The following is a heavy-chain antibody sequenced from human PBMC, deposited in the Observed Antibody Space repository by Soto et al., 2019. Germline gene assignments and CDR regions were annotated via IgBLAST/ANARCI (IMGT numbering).Heavy chain of an antibody. CDR3: ARTTAFVSGTYPPAHFDY. J-gene: IGHJ4*02. CDR1: GGSFSGYY. Sequence: QVQLQQWGAGLLKPSATLSLNCAVYGGSFSGYYWSWIRQSPGKGLEWIGEINHSGSTNYTPSLKRRVTISVYTSKNQVSLKLSSVTAADTAVYYCARTTAFVSGTYPPAHFDYWGQGTRVTVSS. CDR2: INHSGST. D-gene: IGHD3-16*01. V-gene: IGHV4-34*01.